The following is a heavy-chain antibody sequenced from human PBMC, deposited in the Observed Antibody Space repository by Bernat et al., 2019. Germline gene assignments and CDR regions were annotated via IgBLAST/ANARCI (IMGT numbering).Heavy chain of an antibody. D-gene: IGHD3-9*01. Sequence: QVQLQQWGAGLLKPSETLSLTCAVYGGSFSGYYWSWIRQPPGKGLEWIGEINHSGSTNYNPPLKSRVTISVDTSHNQFSLKLSSVTAADTAVYYCARAPAGVADFDWLLYARWSDPWRQRTLVTPSS. V-gene: IGHV4-34*01. J-gene: IGHJ5*02. CDR1: GGSFSGYY. CDR2: INHSGST. CDR3: ARAPAGVADFDWLLYARWSDP.